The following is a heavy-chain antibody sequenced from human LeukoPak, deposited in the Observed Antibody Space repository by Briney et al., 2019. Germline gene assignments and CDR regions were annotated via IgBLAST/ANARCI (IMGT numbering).Heavy chain of an antibody. J-gene: IGHJ3*02. V-gene: IGHV3-74*01. D-gene: IGHD4-11*01. CDR3: ARKTTVTTRDDAFDI. Sequence: GGSLRLSCAASGFTFSTYWMHWVRQAPGKGLVWVSRIDTDGSSTSYADSVKGRFTISRDNAKNTLYLQMNSLRAEDTALYYCARKTTVTTRDDAFDIWGQGTMVTVSS. CDR1: GFTFSTYW. CDR2: IDTDGSST.